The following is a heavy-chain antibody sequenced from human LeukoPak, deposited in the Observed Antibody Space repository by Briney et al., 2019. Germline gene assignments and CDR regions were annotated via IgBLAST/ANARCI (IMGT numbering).Heavy chain of an antibody. J-gene: IGHJ5*02. CDR3: AREGYYYHTSNGDDH. D-gene: IGHD3-22*01. Sequence: ASVKVSCKASGYTFTSYGISWVRQAPGLGLEWMGRISVHSGQTNYVQKFQDRVTMTTDTSTSTAYMELRSLGSGDTAVYYCAREGYYYHTSNGDDHWGQGTLVTVSS. V-gene: IGHV1-18*01. CDR1: GYTFTSYG. CDR2: ISVHSGQT.